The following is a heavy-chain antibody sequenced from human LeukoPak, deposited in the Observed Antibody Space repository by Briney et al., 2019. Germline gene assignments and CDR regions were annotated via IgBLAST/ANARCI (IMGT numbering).Heavy chain of an antibody. J-gene: IGHJ3*02. CDR2: INPNSGGT. Sequence: ASVKVSCKASGYTFTSYYMHWVRQAPGQGLEWMGWINPNSGGTNYAQKFQGRVTMTRDTSISTAYMELSRLRSDDTAVYYCAREYRFWTSQAFDIWGQGTMVTVSS. V-gene: IGHV1-2*02. CDR1: GYTFTSYY. CDR3: AREYRFWTSQAFDI. D-gene: IGHD3/OR15-3a*01.